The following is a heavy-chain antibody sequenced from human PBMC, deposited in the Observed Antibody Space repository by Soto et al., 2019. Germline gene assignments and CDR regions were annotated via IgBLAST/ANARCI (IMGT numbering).Heavy chain of an antibody. J-gene: IGHJ5*01. V-gene: IGHV3-23*01. CDR1: GFTFSSYA. D-gene: IGHD4-17*01. CDR3: AKDTRYADYVRWFDS. Sequence: EVHLLESGGGLVQPGGSLRLSCTASGFTFSSYAMTWVRQAPGRGLEGVSGITARGGRTFYADSVKGRFTISRDNSRITVYLQMNSLRAEDTAVYYCAKDTRYADYVRWFDSWGQGTLVTVSS. CDR2: ITARGGRT.